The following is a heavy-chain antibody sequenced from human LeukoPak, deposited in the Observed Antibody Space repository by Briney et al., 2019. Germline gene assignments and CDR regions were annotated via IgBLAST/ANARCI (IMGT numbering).Heavy chain of an antibody. CDR2: INPSSGGT. D-gene: IGHD2-21*02. J-gene: IGHJ4*02. CDR1: GYTFTGYY. V-gene: IGHV1-2*02. Sequence: GASVTVSCKASGYTFTGYYMHWVRQAPGQGLEWMGWINPSSGGTNYAQKLQGRVTMTTDTSTSTAYMELRSLRSDDTAVYYCARAAVVTAVGDYWGQGTLVTVSS. CDR3: ARAAVVTAVGDY.